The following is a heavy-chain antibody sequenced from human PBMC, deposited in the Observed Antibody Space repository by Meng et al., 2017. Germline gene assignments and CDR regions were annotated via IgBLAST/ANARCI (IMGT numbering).Heavy chain of an antibody. Sequence: ASVKVSCKASGYTFTSYGISWVRQAPGQGLEWMGWISAYNGNTNYAQKLQGRVTMTTDTSTSTAYMELRSLRSDDTAVYYCARDAPDCGGDCYSLWGQGTLVTVSS. CDR2: ISAYNGNT. D-gene: IGHD2-21*02. J-gene: IGHJ4*02. CDR3: ARDAPDCGGDCYSL. CDR1: GYTFTSYG. V-gene: IGHV1-18*01.